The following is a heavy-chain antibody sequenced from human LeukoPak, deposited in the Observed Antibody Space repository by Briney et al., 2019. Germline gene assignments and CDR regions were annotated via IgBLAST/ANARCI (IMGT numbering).Heavy chain of an antibody. V-gene: IGHV5-51*01. CDR1: GYKFTNYW. CDR3: ARRSYYDSGGYYYDL. Sequence: GESLKISCKGSGYKFTNYWIGWVRQMPGKGLEWMGIIYPDDSDTRYSPSFQGQVTISADKSISTAYLQWSSLKASDTAMYYCARRSYYDSGGYYYDLCGQGTLVTVSS. D-gene: IGHD3-22*01. CDR2: IYPDDSDT. J-gene: IGHJ5*02.